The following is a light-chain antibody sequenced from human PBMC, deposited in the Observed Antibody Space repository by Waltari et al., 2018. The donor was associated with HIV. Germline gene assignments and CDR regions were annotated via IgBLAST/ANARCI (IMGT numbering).Light chain of an antibody. CDR2: DAS. CDR3: QQCDRLPLT. J-gene: IGKJ4*01. CDR1: QGISND. V-gene: IGKV1-33*01. Sequence: IQMTQPPSSLSAYVGDRVTITCQSSQGISNDLSWYQQKSGKAPKLLIYDASKLDTGVPSRFSGNGNGTEFTLTITSLQPEDFATYFCQQCDRLPLTFGGGTTVEIK.